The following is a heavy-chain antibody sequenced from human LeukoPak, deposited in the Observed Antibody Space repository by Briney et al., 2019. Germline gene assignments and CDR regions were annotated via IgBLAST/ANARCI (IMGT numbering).Heavy chain of an antibody. Sequence: SETLSLTRAVYGGSFSGYYWSWIRQPPGKGLEWIGEINHSGSTNYNPSLKSRVTISVDTSKNQFSLKLSSVTAAHTAVYYRATDLRTMVRGVTRPYFDYWGQGTLVTVSS. CDR2: INHSGST. CDR3: ATDLRTMVRGVTRPYFDY. V-gene: IGHV4-34*01. CDR1: GGSFSGYY. D-gene: IGHD3-10*01. J-gene: IGHJ4*02.